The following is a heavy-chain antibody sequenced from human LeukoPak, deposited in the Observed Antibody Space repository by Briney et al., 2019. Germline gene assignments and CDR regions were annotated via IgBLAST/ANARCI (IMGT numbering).Heavy chain of an antibody. V-gene: IGHV4-39*07. D-gene: IGHD5-18*01. CDR2: INHSGST. CDR3: ARGRLQLWLRKKLANWFNP. CDR1: GGSISSSSYY. J-gene: IGHJ5*02. Sequence: SETLSLTCTVSGGSISSSSYYWGWIRQPPGKGLEWIGEINHSGSTNYNPSLKSRVTISVDTSKNQFSLKLSSVTAADTAVYYCARGRLQLWLRKKLANWFNPWGQGTLVTVSS.